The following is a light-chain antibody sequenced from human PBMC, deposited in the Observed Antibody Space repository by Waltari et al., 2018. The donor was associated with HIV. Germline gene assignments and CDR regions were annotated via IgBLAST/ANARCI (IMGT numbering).Light chain of an antibody. CDR2: WAS. J-gene: IGKJ1*01. V-gene: IGKV4-1*01. CDR3: QQYYSTPGT. CDR1: QSILYSANNKNY. Sequence: DIVMIQSPDSLTVSLGERATINCKSSQSILYSANNKNYLTWYPQQPGQPPKLLIYWASNRESGVPGRFSGSGSGTDFTLTSSSLQAEDVAVYYCQQYYSTPGTFGQGTKVEIK.